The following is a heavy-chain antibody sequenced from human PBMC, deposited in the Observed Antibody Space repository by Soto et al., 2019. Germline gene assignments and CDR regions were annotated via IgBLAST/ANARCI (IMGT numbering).Heavy chain of an antibody. CDR2: INPNSGGT. D-gene: IGHD6-13*01. Sequence: ASVKVSCKASGYTFTGYYMHWVRQAPGQGLEWMGWINPNSGGTNYAQKFQGRVTMTRGTSISTAYMELSRLRSDDTAVYYCARGGYSSWWLGGYWGQGTPVTVSS. V-gene: IGHV1-2*02. CDR3: ARGGYSSWWLGGY. CDR1: GYTFTGYY. J-gene: IGHJ4*02.